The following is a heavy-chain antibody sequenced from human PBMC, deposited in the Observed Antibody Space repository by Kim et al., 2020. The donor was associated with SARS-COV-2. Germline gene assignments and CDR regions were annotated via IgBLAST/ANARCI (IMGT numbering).Heavy chain of an antibody. CDR2: IIPIFGTA. CDR1: GGTFSSYA. Sequence: SVKVSCKASGGTFSSYAISWVRQAPGQGLEWMGGIIPIFGTANYAQKFQGRVTITADESTSTAYMELSSLRSEDTAVYYCARGVVVPAAISRQYYYYYGMDVWGQGTTVTVSS. V-gene: IGHV1-69*13. J-gene: IGHJ6*02. D-gene: IGHD2-2*01. CDR3: ARGVVVPAAISRQYYYYYGMDV.